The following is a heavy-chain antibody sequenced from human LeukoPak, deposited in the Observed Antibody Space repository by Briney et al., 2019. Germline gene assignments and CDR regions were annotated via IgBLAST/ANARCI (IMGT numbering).Heavy chain of an antibody. V-gene: IGHV1-69*04. CDR3: ARGGDSGYDFGDYYFDY. CDR1: GYTFTSYA. J-gene: IGHJ4*02. Sequence: SVKVSCKASGYTFTSYAISWVRQAPGQGLEWMGRIIPILGIANYAQKFQGRVTITADKSTSTAYMELSSLRSEDTAVYYCARGGDSGYDFGDYYFDYWGQGTLVTVSS. D-gene: IGHD5-12*01. CDR2: IIPILGIA.